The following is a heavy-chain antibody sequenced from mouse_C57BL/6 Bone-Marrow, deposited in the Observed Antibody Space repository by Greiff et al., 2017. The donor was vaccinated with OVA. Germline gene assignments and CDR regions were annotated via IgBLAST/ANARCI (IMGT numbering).Heavy chain of an antibody. Sequence: VQLQQSGPELVKPGDSVKISCKASGYSFTGYFMNWVMQSHGKSLEWIGRINPYNGDTFYNQKFKGKATLTVDKSSSTAHMELRSLTSEDSAVYYCARWGYGSSYFDYWGQGTTPTVSS. D-gene: IGHD1-1*01. V-gene: IGHV1-20*01. CDR3: ARWGYGSSYFDY. CDR1: GYSFTGYF. J-gene: IGHJ2*01. CDR2: INPYNGDT.